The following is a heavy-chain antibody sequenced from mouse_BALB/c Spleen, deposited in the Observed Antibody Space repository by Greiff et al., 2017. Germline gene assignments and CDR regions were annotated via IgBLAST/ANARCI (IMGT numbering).Heavy chain of an antibody. CDR1: GYSITSDYA. D-gene: IGHD4-1*01. V-gene: IGHV3-2*02. J-gene: IGHJ4*01. Sequence: EVKLQESGPGLVKPSQSLSLTCTVTGYSITSDYAWNWIRQFPGNKLVWMSYISYSGSTSYNPSLKSRISITRDTSKNQFFLQLNSVTTEDTATYYSARGTADYYAMDYWGQGTSVTVSS. CDR2: ISYSGST. CDR3: ARGTADYYAMDY.